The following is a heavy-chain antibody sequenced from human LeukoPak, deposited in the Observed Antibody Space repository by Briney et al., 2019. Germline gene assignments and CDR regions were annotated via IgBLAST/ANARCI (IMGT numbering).Heavy chain of an antibody. CDR1: RFTFSSYA. D-gene: IGHD7-27*01. V-gene: IGHV3-23*01. Sequence: PGGSLRLSCAASRFTFSSYAMSWVRQAPGKGLECVSTIVDSGVSTYFADSVKGRFTICRDNSKNTLYLQMNSLRAEDTAVYYCAKTNRGYYFDYWGQGSLVTVSS. CDR2: IVDSGVST. CDR3: AKTNRGYYFDY. J-gene: IGHJ4*02.